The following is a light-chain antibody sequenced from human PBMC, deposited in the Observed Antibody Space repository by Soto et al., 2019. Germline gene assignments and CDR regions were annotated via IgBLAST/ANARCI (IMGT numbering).Light chain of an antibody. V-gene: IGKV1-39*01. CDR2: AAS. CDR1: QSISDY. J-gene: IGKJ4*01. CDR3: QQSYSTPLT. Sequence: DIQMTQSPSSLSASVGDRVTITCRASQSISDYLNWYQQIPGKSPKLLIYAASNLQSGVPSRFSGSGSGTDFTLTISRLQPEDFAVYYCQQSYSTPLTFGGGTKVEIK.